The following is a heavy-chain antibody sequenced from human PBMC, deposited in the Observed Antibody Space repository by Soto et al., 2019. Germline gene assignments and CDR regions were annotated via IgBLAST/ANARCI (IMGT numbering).Heavy chain of an antibody. CDR2: IYDSGTT. CDR3: VRQGAGDLLCHGLDV. D-gene: IGHD3-10*01. Sequence: PSETLSLTCTVYGGSISDHYWTWVRQPPGKGLEWIGYIYDSGTTKYNASLESRLSISIDTSKKQISLKLTSVTAADAAVYYCVRQGAGDLLCHGLDVWGQGTTVTVSS. V-gene: IGHV4-59*11. J-gene: IGHJ6*01. CDR1: GGSISDHY.